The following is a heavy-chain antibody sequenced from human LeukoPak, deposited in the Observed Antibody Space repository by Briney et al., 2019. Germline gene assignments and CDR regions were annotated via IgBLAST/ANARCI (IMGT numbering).Heavy chain of an antibody. CDR1: GGTFSIYA. J-gene: IGHJ4*02. CDR3: ARGPAGPPYYFDY. D-gene: IGHD3-10*01. V-gene: IGHV1-69*06. CDR2: IIPIFGTA. Sequence: ASVKVSCKASGGTFSIYAISWVRQAPGQGLEWMGGIIPIFGTANYAQKFQGRVTITADKSTSTAYMELSSLRSEDTAVYYCARGPAGPPYYFDYWGQGTLVTVSS.